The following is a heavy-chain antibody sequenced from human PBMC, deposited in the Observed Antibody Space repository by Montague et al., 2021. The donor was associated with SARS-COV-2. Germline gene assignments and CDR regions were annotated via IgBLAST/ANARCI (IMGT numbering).Heavy chain of an antibody. V-gene: IGHV4-59*01. Sequence: ETLFLTCTVSGGSISSYYWSWIRQPPGKGLEWIGYIYYSGSTNYNPSLKSRVTISVDTSKNQFPLKLSSVTAADTAVYYCARGREYSSSAGFDYWGQGTLVTVSS. CDR1: GGSISSYY. D-gene: IGHD6-6*01. CDR3: ARGREYSSSAGFDY. CDR2: IYYSGST. J-gene: IGHJ4*02.